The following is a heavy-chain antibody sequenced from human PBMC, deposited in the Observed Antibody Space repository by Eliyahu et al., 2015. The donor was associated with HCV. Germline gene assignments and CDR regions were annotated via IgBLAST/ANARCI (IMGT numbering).Heavy chain of an antibody. Sequence: QVQLQESGPGLVKPSQTLSLTCTVSGGSISSGGSYWSWXRQHPGKGLECVXYIHYSGSTYYNPSLKSRVIISVDTSKNQFSLKLSSVTAADTAVYYCARAPYCGGDCPTYYFDYWGQGTLVTVSS. J-gene: IGHJ4*02. CDR2: IHYSGST. CDR1: GGSISSGGSY. V-gene: IGHV4-31*03. CDR3: ARAPYCGGDCPTYYFDY. D-gene: IGHD2-21*01.